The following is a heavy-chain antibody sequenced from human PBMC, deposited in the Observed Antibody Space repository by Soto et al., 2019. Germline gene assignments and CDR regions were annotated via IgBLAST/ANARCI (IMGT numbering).Heavy chain of an antibody. J-gene: IGHJ6*03. V-gene: IGHV3-23*01. CDR3: AKFRSGSSTYYYYYMDV. D-gene: IGHD3-10*01. CDR2: ISGSGGST. Sequence: GGSLRLSCAASGFTFSSYAMSWVRQAPGKGLEWVSAISGSGGSTYYADSVKGRFTISKENSKNTLYLQMNSLRAEDTAVYYCAKFRSGSSTYYYYYMDVWGKGTTVTVSS. CDR1: GFTFSSYA.